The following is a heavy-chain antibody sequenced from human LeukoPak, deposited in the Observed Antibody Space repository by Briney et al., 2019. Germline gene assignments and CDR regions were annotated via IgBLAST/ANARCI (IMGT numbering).Heavy chain of an antibody. CDR2: IRGDTFK. J-gene: IGHJ4*02. CDR3: VRDKGLGPAERLDY. D-gene: IGHD3/OR15-3a*01. CDR1: GFTVSSPY. V-gene: IGHV3-53*01. Sequence: GGSLRLSCAVSGFTVSSPYMTWVRQAPGKGLEWVPLIRGDTFKSYSDSVRGRFSISRDDYRNILYLHMSRLRAEDTAVYYCVRDKGLGPAERLDYWGQGTMVTVSS.